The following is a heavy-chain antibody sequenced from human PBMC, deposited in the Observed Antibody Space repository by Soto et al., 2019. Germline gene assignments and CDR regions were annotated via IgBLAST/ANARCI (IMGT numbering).Heavy chain of an antibody. Sequence: ASVKVSCKASGYTFTSYAMHWVRQAPGQRLEWMGWINAGNGNTKYSQKFQGRVTITRDTSASTAYMELSSLRSEDTAVYYCARLDYYYGSGSYYNQAYFDYWGQGTLVTVSS. D-gene: IGHD3-10*01. CDR1: GYTFTSYA. J-gene: IGHJ4*02. CDR3: ARLDYYYGSGSYYNQAYFDY. V-gene: IGHV1-3*01. CDR2: INAGNGNT.